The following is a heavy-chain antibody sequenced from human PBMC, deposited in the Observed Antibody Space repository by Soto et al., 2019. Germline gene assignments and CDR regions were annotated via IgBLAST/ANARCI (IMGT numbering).Heavy chain of an antibody. CDR1: GGSFSGYY. CDR2: INHSGST. J-gene: IGHJ4*02. V-gene: IGHV4-34*01. Sequence: QVQLQQWGAGLLKPSETLSLTCAVYGGSFSGYYWSWIRQPPGKGLEWIGEINHSGSTNYNTSLKSRVTISVDTSKNQFSLKLSSVTAADTAVYYCARVRITFGGVIVSFDYWGQGTLVTVSS. CDR3: ARVRITFGGVIVSFDY. D-gene: IGHD3-16*02.